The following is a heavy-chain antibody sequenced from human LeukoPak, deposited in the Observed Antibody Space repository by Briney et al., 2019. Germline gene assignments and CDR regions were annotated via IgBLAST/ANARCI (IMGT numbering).Heavy chain of an antibody. J-gene: IGHJ5*02. CDR2: MNPNSGNT. Sequence: VASVKVSCKASGYTFTSYDINWVRQATGQGLEWMGWMNPNSGNTGYAQKFQGRVTMTRNTSISTAYMELSSLRSEDTAVYYCASSYGSGSYGDWFDPWGQGTLVTVSS. CDR3: ASSYGSGSYGDWFDP. CDR1: GYTFTSYD. D-gene: IGHD3-10*01. V-gene: IGHV1-8*01.